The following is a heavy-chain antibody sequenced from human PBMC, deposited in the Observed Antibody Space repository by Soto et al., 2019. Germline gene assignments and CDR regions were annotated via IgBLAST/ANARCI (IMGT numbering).Heavy chain of an antibody. V-gene: IGHV3-30*03. CDR3: AIEYYYGSGSPGYYYYGMDV. D-gene: IGHD3-10*01. J-gene: IGHJ6*02. CDR2: ISYDGSNK. Sequence: GGSLRLSCAASGFTFSSYGMHWVRQAPGKGLEWVAVISYDGSNKYYADSVKGRFTISRDNSKNTLYLQMNSLRAEDTAVYYCAIEYYYGSGSPGYYYYGMDVWGQGTTVTVSS. CDR1: GFTFSSYG.